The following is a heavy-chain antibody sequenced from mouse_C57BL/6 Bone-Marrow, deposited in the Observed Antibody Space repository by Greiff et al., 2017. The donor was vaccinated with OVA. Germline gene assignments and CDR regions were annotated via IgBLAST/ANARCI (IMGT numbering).Heavy chain of an antibody. Sequence: QVQLQQPGAELVKPGASVKLSCKASGYTFTSYWMHWVKQRPGRGLEWIGRIDPNSGGTKYNEKFKSKATLTVDKPSSTAYMQLSSLTSEDSAVYYGARCYDGSKGNYYFDYWGQGTTLTVSS. D-gene: IGHD1-1*01. CDR2: IDPNSGGT. CDR3: ARCYDGSKGNYYFDY. CDR1: GYTFTSYW. J-gene: IGHJ2*01. V-gene: IGHV1-72*01.